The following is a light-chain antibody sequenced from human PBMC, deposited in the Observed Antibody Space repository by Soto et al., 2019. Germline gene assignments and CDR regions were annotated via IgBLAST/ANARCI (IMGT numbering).Light chain of an antibody. CDR3: QVWDSSSDHHVV. V-gene: IGLV3-21*04. J-gene: IGLJ2*01. Sequence: SYELTQPPSVSVAPGKRARITCGGNNIGSKSVHWYQQKPGQAPVLVIYYDSDRPSGIPERFSGSNSGNTATLTISRVEAGDEADCYCQVWDSSSDHHVVFGGGTKLTVL. CDR1: NIGSKS. CDR2: YDS.